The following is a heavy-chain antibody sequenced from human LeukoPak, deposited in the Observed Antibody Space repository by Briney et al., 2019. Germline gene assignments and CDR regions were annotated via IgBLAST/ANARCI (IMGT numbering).Heavy chain of an antibody. Sequence: GGSLRLSCAASGFTFSSYSMNWVRQAPGKGLEWVSSISSSSSYIYYADSVKGRFTISRDNAKNSLYLQMNSLRAEDTAVYYCARDSRRYCSSTSCYPHWFDPWGQGTLVTVSS. D-gene: IGHD2-2*01. CDR1: GFTFSSYS. CDR3: ARDSRRYCSSTSCYPHWFDP. V-gene: IGHV3-21*01. CDR2: ISSSSSYI. J-gene: IGHJ5*02.